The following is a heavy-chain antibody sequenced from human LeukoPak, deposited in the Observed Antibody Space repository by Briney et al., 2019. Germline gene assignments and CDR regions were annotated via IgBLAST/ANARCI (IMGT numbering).Heavy chain of an antibody. Sequence: GGSLRLSCAASGFTFSSYWMSWVRQAPGKGLEWVANIKQDGSEKYYVDSVKGRFTISRDNAKNSLYLQMNSLRAEDTAVYYCARARRYSYGSYYFDYWGQGTLVIVSS. CDR1: GFTFSSYW. J-gene: IGHJ4*02. CDR2: IKQDGSEK. D-gene: IGHD5-18*01. CDR3: ARARRYSYGSYYFDY. V-gene: IGHV3-7*01.